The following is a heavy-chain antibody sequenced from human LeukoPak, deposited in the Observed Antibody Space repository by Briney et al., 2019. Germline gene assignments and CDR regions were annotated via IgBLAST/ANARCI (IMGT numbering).Heavy chain of an antibody. CDR2: FSYTGRT. CDR1: GGSISSYY. Sequence: SETLSLTCTVSGGSISSYYWSWIGQPPGKGLEWIGYFSYTGRTNYNPSLKSRVTIAADTSKNQFSLKLSSVTAADTAVYYCARDPYGDYRIDYWGQGTLVTVSS. V-gene: IGHV4-59*01. J-gene: IGHJ4*02. CDR3: ARDPYGDYRIDY. D-gene: IGHD4-17*01.